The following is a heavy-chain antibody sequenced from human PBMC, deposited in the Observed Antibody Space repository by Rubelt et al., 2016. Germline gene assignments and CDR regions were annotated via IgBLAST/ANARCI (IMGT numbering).Heavy chain of an antibody. V-gene: IGHV1-18*01. CDR3: ASLASGS. CDR1: GYTFTSYG. D-gene: IGHD2-15*01. Sequence: QVQLVQSGAEVKKPGASVKVSCKASGYTFTSYGISWVRQAPGQGLEWMGWISAYNGNKNVAKRIEGRVTMTTDTSTSTAYVELRSLRSDDTAVYYCASLASGSWGQGTLVTVSS. J-gene: IGHJ4*02. CDR2: ISAYNGNK.